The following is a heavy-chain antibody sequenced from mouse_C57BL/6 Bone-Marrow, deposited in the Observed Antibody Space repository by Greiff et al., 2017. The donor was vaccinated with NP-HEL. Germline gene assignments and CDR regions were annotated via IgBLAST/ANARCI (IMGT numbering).Heavy chain of an antibody. V-gene: IGHV5-15*01. CDR2: ISNLAYSI. CDR1: GFTFSDYG. D-gene: IGHD2-5*01. J-gene: IGHJ4*01. Sequence: EVKLVESGGGLVQPGGSLKLSCAASGFTFSDYGMAWVRQAPRKGPEWVAFISNLAYSIYYADTVTGRFTISRENAKNTLYLEMSSLRSEDTAMYYCARPGYSNDYWGQGTSVTVSS. CDR3: ARPGYSNDY.